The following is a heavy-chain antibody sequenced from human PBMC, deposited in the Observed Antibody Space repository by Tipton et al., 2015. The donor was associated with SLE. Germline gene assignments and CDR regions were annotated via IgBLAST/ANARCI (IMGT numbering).Heavy chain of an antibody. Sequence: QLVQSGGGLVKPGGSLRLSCAASGFTFSDYYMSWIRQAPGKGLEWIGYIYYSGSTNYNPSLKSRVTISVDTSKNQFSLKLSSVTAADTAVYYCARMSSYSSGFDYWGQGTLVTVSS. V-gene: IGHV4-59*01. CDR2: IYYSGST. CDR1: GFTFSDYY. J-gene: IGHJ4*02. D-gene: IGHD6-19*01. CDR3: ARMSSYSSGFDY.